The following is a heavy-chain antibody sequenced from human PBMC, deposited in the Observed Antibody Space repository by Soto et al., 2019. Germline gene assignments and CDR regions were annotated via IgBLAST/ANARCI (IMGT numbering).Heavy chain of an antibody. V-gene: IGHV4-39*01. CDR1: GGSISSSSYY. CDR2: IYYSGST. J-gene: IGHJ6*02. CDR3: ASPVPDSSGYPDWDYYYGMDV. D-gene: IGHD3-22*01. Sequence: PSETLSLTCTVSGGSISSSSYYWGWIRQPPGKGLEWIGSIYYSGSTYYNPSLKSRVTISVDTSKNQFSLKLSSVTAADTAVYNCASPVPDSSGYPDWDYYYGMDVWGQGTTVTVSS.